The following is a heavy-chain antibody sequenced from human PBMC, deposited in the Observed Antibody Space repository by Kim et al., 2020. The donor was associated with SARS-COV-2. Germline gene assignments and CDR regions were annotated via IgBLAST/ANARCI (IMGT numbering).Heavy chain of an antibody. CDR3: ARDSAAGPFDY. Sequence: TTYNPSLKRRVTMSGDTSKNQFSLKLSSVTAADTAVYYCARDSAAGPFDYWGQGTLVTVSS. J-gene: IGHJ4*02. CDR2: T. D-gene: IGHD6-13*01. V-gene: IGHV4-4*07.